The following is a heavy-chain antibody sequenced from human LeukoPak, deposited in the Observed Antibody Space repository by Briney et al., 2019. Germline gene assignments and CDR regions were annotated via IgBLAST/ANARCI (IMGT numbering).Heavy chain of an antibody. J-gene: IGHJ4*02. CDR1: GASVSSSH. CDR2: LSYTGKT. V-gene: IGHV4-59*02. D-gene: IGHD2/OR15-2a*01. CDR3: SEGYFEPFDH. Sequence: SETLSLTCVASGASVSSSHWNWIRQFPGKGLEWIGCLSYTGKTDYNPSLTSRVTISVDTSKNQVSLKLRSVTAADTAVYYCSEGYFEPFDHWGQGTLVTVSS.